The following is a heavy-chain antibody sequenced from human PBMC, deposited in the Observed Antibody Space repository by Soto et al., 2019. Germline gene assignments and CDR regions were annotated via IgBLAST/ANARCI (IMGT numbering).Heavy chain of an antibody. CDR1: GGTFSSYA. Sequence: ASVKVSCKASGGTFSSYAISWVRQAPGQGLEWMGGIIPIFGTANYAQKFQGRVTITADESTSTAYMELSSLRSEDTAVYYCAREVRIRFLEWFSDWGQGTLVTVSS. CDR2: IIPIFGTA. CDR3: AREVRIRFLEWFSD. J-gene: IGHJ4*02. V-gene: IGHV1-69*13. D-gene: IGHD3-3*01.